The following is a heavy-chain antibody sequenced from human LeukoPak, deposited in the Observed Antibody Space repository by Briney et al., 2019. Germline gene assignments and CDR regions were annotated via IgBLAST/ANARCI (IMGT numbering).Heavy chain of an antibody. CDR2: ISGSGGST. D-gene: IGHD4-17*01. CDR3: AKDSYDDYGDSFDP. CDR1: GFTFSSYA. Sequence: GGSLRLSCVASGFTFSSYAMSWVRQAPGKGLEWVSGISGSGGSTYYADSVKGRFTISRDNSKNTLYLQMNSLRAEDTATYYCAKDSYDDYGDSFDPWGQGTLVTVSS. J-gene: IGHJ5*02. V-gene: IGHV3-23*01.